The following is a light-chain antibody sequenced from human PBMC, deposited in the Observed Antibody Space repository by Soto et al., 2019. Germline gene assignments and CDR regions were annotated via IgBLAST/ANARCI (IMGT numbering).Light chain of an antibody. CDR3: LQHRSFPRP. V-gene: IGKV1-17*01. CDR2: HAS. J-gene: IGKJ4*01. Sequence: IQMTPSPTSLSTSVGDRVTITCRASQDISSDLAWYQQKPGKAPKRLIYHASTLQSGVPSRFSGSGSGTEFTLTISSLQPEDFATYYCLQHRSFPRPFGGGTKVEI. CDR1: QDISSD.